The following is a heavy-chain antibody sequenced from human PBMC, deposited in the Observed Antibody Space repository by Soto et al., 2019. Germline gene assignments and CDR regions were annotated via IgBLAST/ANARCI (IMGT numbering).Heavy chain of an antibody. CDR2: ISYDGNDK. CDR1: GFTFSSYG. CDR3: ARDFNDLSFPFGY. Sequence: GGSLRLSCAASGFTFSSYGMHWVRQAPGKGLEWVAVISYDGNDKNYADSVKGRFTISRDNSKNTLYLQMDSLRPEDTAVYYCARDFNDLSFPFGYWGQGTLVTVSS. J-gene: IGHJ4*02. D-gene: IGHD2-8*01. V-gene: IGHV3-30*03.